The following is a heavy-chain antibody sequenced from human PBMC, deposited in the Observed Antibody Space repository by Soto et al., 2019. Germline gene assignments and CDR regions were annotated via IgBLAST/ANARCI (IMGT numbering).Heavy chain of an antibody. V-gene: IGHV3-21*01. J-gene: IGHJ4*02. D-gene: IGHD1-7*01. Sequence: EVQLVESGGGLVKPGGSLRLSCAASGFTFSSYSMNWVRQAPGKGLEWVSSISSSSSYIYYADSVKGRFTISRDNAKNSLYLQMNSLRAEDTAVYYCARDLTGTTRWGDYWGQGTLVTVSS. CDR1: GFTFSSYS. CDR2: ISSSSSYI. CDR3: ARDLTGTTRWGDY.